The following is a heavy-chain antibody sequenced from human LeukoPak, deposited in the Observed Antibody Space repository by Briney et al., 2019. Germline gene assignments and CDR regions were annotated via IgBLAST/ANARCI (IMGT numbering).Heavy chain of an antibody. CDR3: ARDRGPNWFDP. CDR1: GGSVSSESYH. J-gene: IGHJ5*02. V-gene: IGHV4-61*01. D-gene: IGHD5-12*01. Sequence: KPSEALSLTCTVSGGSVSSESYHWSWIRQPPGKGLEWIAYIFNSGSSNYNPSLKSRVTISVDTSKNQFSLKLNSVTAADTAQYHCARDRGPNWFDPWGQGTLVTVSS. CDR2: IFNSGSS.